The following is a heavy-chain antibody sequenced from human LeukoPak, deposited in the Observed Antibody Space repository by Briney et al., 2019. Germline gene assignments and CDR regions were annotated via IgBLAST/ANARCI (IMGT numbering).Heavy chain of an antibody. Sequence: GGSLRLSCAASGFPFSEYSMNWVRQAPGKGLEWISYIGISSGNTKYADPVKGRFTVSGDNARNSLYPQMNSLRVEDTAVYYCARDHNYAFDNWGQGTLVTVSS. CDR2: IGISSGNT. CDR1: GFPFSEYS. J-gene: IGHJ4*02. CDR3: ARDHNYAFDN. D-gene: IGHD1-1*01. V-gene: IGHV3-11*06.